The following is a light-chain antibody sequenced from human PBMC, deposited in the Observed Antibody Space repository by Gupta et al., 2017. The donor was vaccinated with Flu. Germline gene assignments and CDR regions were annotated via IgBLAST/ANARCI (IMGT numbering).Light chain of an antibody. CDR1: SSDVGRSDS. Sequence: QSALTPPASVSGSPGQSITLSCTGTSSDVGRSDSVSWYQQYPGKAPKLIIYDVTTRPSGVSSRFSGSKSGNTASLTISGPEAEDESDYYCSSYTSTNTFYVFGTGTTVTVL. J-gene: IGLJ1*01. CDR3: SSYTSTNTFYV. CDR2: DVT. V-gene: IGLV2-14*01.